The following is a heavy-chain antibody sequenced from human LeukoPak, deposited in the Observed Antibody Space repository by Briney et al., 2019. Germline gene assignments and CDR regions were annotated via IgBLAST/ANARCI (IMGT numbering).Heavy chain of an antibody. J-gene: IGHJ6*02. CDR1: GGSMSNYY. CDR3: ARRRRIGAAGGDGMDV. V-gene: IGHV4-4*09. D-gene: IGHD6-13*01. CDR2: TYNSGRT. Sequence: SETLSLTCTVSGGSMSNYYWTWIRQPPGQGLEWIGYTYNSGRTNYNPSLKSRVTISADTSKNQFSLKLDSVTAADTANYYCARRRRIGAAGGDGMDVWGQGTTVTVSS.